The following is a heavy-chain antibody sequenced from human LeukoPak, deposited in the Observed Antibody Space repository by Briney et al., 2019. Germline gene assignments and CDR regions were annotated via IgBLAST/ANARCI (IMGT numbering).Heavy chain of an antibody. D-gene: IGHD3-10*01. CDR2: MSSSDDGR. Sequence: PGGSLRLSCATSGFSFSSYAMSWVRHAPGKGLEWVSAMSSSDDGRYYAASVRGRFTISRDTSRSTLYLQMNSLRAEDAAVYYCARHLLWFGELSGGFVYWGQGTLVTVSS. J-gene: IGHJ4*02. CDR3: ARHLLWFGELSGGFVY. V-gene: IGHV3-23*01. CDR1: GFSFSSYA.